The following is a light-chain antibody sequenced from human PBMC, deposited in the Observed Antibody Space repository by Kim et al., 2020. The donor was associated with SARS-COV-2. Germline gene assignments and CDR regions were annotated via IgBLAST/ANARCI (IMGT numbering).Light chain of an antibody. CDR2: GAS. CDR3: QQYGTTPLT. Sequence: EIVLTQSPGTLSLSPGETATLSCRASQSISSALLAWYQQRPGQAPRLLMSGASIRATGIPDRFSGSGSGTDFTLTISRLETDDFAVYYCQQYGTTPLTFGGGTKVEIK. V-gene: IGKV3-20*01. J-gene: IGKJ4*01. CDR1: QSISSAL.